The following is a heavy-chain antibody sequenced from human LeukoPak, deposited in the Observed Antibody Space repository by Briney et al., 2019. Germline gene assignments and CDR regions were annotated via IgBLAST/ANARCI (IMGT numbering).Heavy chain of an antibody. V-gene: IGHV3-21*01. J-gene: IGHJ4*02. D-gene: IGHD3-22*01. CDR2: ISSSSSYI. CDR3: ARDLRPQYYYDSSGYSPPDY. Sequence: GGSLRLSCAASGFTFSSYSMKWVRQAPGKGLEWVSSISSSSSYIYYADSVKGRFTISRDNAKNSLYLQMNSLRAEDTAVYYCARDLRPQYYYDSSGYSPPDYWGQGTLVTVSS. CDR1: GFTFSSYS.